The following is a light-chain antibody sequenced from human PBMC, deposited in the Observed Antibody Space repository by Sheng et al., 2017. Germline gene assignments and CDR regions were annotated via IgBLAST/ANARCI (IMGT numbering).Light chain of an antibody. J-gene: IGLJ2*01. CDR2: QDS. Sequence: SYELTQPPSVSVSPGQTASITCSGDKLGDKYACWYQQKPGQSPVLLIYQDSKRPSGIPERFSGSNSGNTATLTISGTQAMDEADYYCQAWDSGTVVFGGGTKLTVL. CDR1: KLGDKY. CDR3: QAWDSGTVV. V-gene: IGLV3-1*01.